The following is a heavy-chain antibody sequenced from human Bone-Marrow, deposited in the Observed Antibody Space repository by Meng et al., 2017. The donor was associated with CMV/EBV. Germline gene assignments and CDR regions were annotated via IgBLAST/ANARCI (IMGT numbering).Heavy chain of an antibody. CDR2: IYYSGST. CDR1: GGSISSYY. D-gene: IGHD3-3*01. V-gene: IGHV4-59*05. Sequence: SETLSLTCTVSGGSISSYYWSWIRQPPGKGLEWIGSIYYSGSTYYNPSLKSRVTISVDTSKNQFSLKLSSVTAADTAVYYCARRRIFGVFDYWGQGTLVTVYS. CDR3: ARRRIFGVFDY. J-gene: IGHJ4*02.